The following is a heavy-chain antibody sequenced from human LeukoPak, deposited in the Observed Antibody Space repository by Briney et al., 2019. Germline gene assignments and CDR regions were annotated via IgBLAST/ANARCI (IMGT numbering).Heavy chain of an antibody. CDR2: ISSSSSTI. J-gene: IGHJ6*03. CDR3: ASGSSGYYSYYYYYMDV. V-gene: IGHV3-48*01. Sequence: GSLRLSCAASGFTFSSYSMNWVRQAPGTGLEWVSYISSSSSTIYYADSVKGRFTISRDNAKNSLYLQMNSLRAEDTAVYYCASGSSGYYSYYYYYMDVWGKGTMVTVSS. CDR1: GFTFSSYS. D-gene: IGHD2/OR15-2a*01.